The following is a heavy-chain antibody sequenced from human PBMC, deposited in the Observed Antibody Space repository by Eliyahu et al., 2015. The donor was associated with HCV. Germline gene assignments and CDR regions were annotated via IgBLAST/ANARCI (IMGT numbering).Heavy chain of an antibody. V-gene: IGHV3-23*01. D-gene: IGHD1-26*01. CDR1: GFTFSSYP. J-gene: IGHJ4*02. CDR3: AKVVGA. Sequence: EVQLLXSGGGLVQXGGSLXLSCAASGFTFSSYPMSWVRQAPGRGLEWVSSISVSGAGTYYADSVKGRFTISRDNSKNTLSLQMNSLRAEDTAVYYCAKVVGAWGQGTLVTVSS. CDR2: ISVSGAGT.